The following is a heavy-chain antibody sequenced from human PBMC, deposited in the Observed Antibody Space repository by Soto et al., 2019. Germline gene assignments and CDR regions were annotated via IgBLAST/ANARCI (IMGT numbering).Heavy chain of an antibody. D-gene: IGHD3-10*01. CDR2: ISYDGSNK. Sequence: QVQLVESGGGVVQPGRSLRLSCAASGFTFRSYAMHWVRQAPGTGLEWVAVISYDGSNKYYADSVKGRFTISRDNSKNTLYLQMNSLRAEDTAVYYCAREVLQGFGELFHWFDPWGQGTLVTVSS. CDR1: GFTFRSYA. J-gene: IGHJ5*02. CDR3: AREVLQGFGELFHWFDP. V-gene: IGHV3-30-3*01.